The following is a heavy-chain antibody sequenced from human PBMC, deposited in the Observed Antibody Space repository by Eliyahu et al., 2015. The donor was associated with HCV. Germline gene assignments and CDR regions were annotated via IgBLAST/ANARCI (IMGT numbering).Heavy chain of an antibody. CDR3: ARESLHYYGSGSQFGIDI. Sequence: QVQLVESGGGVVQPGXSLRLSXAASGFTFSSYGXHWVRQAPGNGVEWVAVIWYDGSNKYYADSVKGRFTISRDNSKNTLYLQMNSLRAEDTAVYYCARESLHYYGSGSQFGIDIWGQGTMVTVSS. CDR1: GFTFSSYG. V-gene: IGHV3-33*01. D-gene: IGHD3-10*01. J-gene: IGHJ3*02. CDR2: IWYDGSNK.